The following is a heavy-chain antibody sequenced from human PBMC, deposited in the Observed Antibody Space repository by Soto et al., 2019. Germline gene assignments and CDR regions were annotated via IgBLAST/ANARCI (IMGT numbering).Heavy chain of an antibody. D-gene: IGHD3-22*01. CDR3: ARTWDTMIVVGTHSFDY. J-gene: IGHJ4*02. V-gene: IGHV4-34*01. CDR1: GGSFSGYY. Sequence: QVQLQQWGAGLLKPSETLSLTCAVYGGSFSGYYWSWIRQPPGKGLEWIGEINHSGSTNYNPSLNRRVTISVDTSRNQLSLKLSSVTAADTTVYYCARTWDTMIVVGTHSFDYWGQGTLVTVSS. CDR2: INHSGST.